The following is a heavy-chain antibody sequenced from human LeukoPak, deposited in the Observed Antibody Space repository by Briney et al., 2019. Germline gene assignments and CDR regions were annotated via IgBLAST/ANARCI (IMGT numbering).Heavy chain of an antibody. CDR1: GGSISSNTW. D-gene: IGHD1-1*01. J-gene: IGHJ4*01. CDR2: TYHSGSP. Sequence: PSGTLSLTCAVSGGSISSNTWWGWVRPPPGKGLEWIGETYHSGSPNYNPSLKSRVTISVDKSRNYFSLHLSSVTAADTALYYCARVNINNWHSCDYWGQGTLVTVSS. CDR3: ARVNINNWHSCDY. V-gene: IGHV4-4*02.